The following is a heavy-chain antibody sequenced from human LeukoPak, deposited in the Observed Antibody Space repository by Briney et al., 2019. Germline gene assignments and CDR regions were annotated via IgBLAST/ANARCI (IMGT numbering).Heavy chain of an antibody. CDR2: INHSGST. D-gene: IGHD4-23*01. V-gene: IGHV4-34*01. Sequence: SETLSLTCTVSGGSISSGYYWSWIRQPPGKGLEWIGEINHSGSTNYNPSLKSRVTISVDTSKNQFSLKLSSVTAADTAVYYCARCYTVVTPESGAFDIWGQGTMVTVSS. J-gene: IGHJ3*02. CDR1: GGSISSGYY. CDR3: ARCYTVVTPESGAFDI.